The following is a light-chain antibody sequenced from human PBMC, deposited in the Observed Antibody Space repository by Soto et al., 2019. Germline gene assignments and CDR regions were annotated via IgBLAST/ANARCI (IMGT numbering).Light chain of an antibody. V-gene: IGLV2-14*01. CDR1: SSDVGGFDY. J-gene: IGLJ2*01. Sequence: QSVLTQPASVSGSPGQSITISCTGTSSDVGGFDYVSWYQHHPGKAPKLMIYEVFSRPSGISNRFSGSKSGNTASLTISGLQAEDEADYYCSSYTRRNTVIFGGGTKVTVL. CDR2: EVF. CDR3: SSYTRRNTVI.